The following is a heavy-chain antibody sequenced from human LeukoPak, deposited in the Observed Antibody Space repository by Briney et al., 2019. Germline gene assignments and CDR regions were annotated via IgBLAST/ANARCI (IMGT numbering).Heavy chain of an antibody. Sequence: GRSLRLSCAASGFTFSSYGIHWVRQAPGKGLEWVAIIWYDGSNKYYGDSVKGRFTISRDNSKNTLYLQMNSLRAEDTAVYYCARDPRNYYYGVDVWGQGTTVTVSS. CDR3: ARDPRNYYYGVDV. J-gene: IGHJ6*02. CDR1: GFTFSSYG. CDR2: IWYDGSNK. V-gene: IGHV3-33*01.